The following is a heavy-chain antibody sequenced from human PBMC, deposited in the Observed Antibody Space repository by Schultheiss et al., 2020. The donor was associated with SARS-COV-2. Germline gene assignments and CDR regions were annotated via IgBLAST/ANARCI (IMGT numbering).Heavy chain of an antibody. D-gene: IGHD3-10*02. Sequence: AGSLRLSCAVYGGSFSGYYWSWIRQPPGKGLEWIGEINHSGSTNYNPSLKSRVTISVDTSKNQFSLKLSSVTAADTAVYYCARGRRRCSFDYWGQGTLVTVSS. CDR1: GGSFSGYY. CDR2: INHSGST. J-gene: IGHJ4*02. CDR3: ARGRRRCSFDY. V-gene: IGHV4-34*01.